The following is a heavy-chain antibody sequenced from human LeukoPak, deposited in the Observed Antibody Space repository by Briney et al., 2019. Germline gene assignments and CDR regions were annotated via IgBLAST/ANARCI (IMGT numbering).Heavy chain of an antibody. CDR1: GGSFSGYY. D-gene: IGHD3-22*01. V-gene: IGHV4-34*01. J-gene: IGHJ4*02. CDR2: INHSGST. CDR3: ARSYYYDSSGYYFSYFDY. Sequence: SETLSLTSAVYGGSFSGYYWSWIRQPPGKGLEWIGEINHSGSTNYNPSLKSRVTISVDTSKNQFSLKLSSVTAADTAVYYCARSYYYDSSGYYFSYFDYWGQGTLVTVSS.